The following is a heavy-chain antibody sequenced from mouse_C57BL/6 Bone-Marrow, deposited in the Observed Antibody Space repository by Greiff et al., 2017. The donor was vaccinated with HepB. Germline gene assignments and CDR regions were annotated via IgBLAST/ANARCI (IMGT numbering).Heavy chain of an antibody. CDR1: GYTFTDYY. CDR2: IYPGSGNT. D-gene: IGHD2-4*01. CDR3: AREGSYDYADYAMDY. J-gene: IGHJ4*01. V-gene: IGHV1-76*01. Sequence: QVQLQQSGAELVRPGASVKLSCKASGYTFTDYYINWVKQRPGQGLEWIARIYPGSGNTYYNEKFKGKATLTAEKSSSTAYMQLSSLTSEDSAVYFCAREGSYDYADYAMDYWGQGTSVTVSS.